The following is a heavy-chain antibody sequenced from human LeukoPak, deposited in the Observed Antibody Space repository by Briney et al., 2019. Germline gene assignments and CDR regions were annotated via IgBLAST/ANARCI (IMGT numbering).Heavy chain of an antibody. CDR1: GGSISSGSYF. CDR2: IYYSGST. Sequence: PSETLSLTCTVSGGSISSGSYFWGWIRQPPGKGLEWIGNIYYSGSTYYNPSLKSRVTISVDTSKKQFSLELSSVTAADTAVYYCAGGNIVVVPAASGFDYWGQGTLVTVSS. D-gene: IGHD2-2*01. CDR3: AGGNIVVVPAASGFDY. V-gene: IGHV4-39*01. J-gene: IGHJ4*02.